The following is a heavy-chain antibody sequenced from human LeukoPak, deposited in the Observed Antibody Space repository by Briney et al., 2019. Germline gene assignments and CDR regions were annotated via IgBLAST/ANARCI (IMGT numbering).Heavy chain of an antibody. CDR3: ARDRTSNFDY. V-gene: IGHV1-69*13. CDR1: GYTLTELS. J-gene: IGHJ4*02. Sequence: SVTVSCKVSGYTLTELSMHWVRQTPGKGLEWMGGIIPIFGTANYAQKLQGRVTITADESTSTAYMELSSLRSEDTAVYYCARDRTSNFDYWGQGTLVTVSS. CDR2: IIPIFGTA. D-gene: IGHD6-6*01.